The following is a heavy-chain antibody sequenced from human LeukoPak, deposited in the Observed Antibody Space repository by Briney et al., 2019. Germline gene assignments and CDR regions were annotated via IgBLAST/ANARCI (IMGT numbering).Heavy chain of an antibody. J-gene: IGHJ4*02. Sequence: PGGSLRLSCATSGFTFSSYWISWVRQAPGKGLEWVANINQDGSEKSYVDSVKGRFTISRDSAKNSLYLQMNSLRAEDTAVYYCARDLNPPGWSGYWDWGQGTLVTVSS. V-gene: IGHV3-7*01. CDR1: GFTFSSYW. D-gene: IGHD3-3*01. CDR3: ARDLNPPGWSGYWD. CDR2: INQDGSEK.